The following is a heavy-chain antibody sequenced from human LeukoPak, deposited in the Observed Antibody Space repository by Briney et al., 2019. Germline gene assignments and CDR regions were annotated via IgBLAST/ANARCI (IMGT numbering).Heavy chain of an antibody. CDR2: INKDGSEK. D-gene: IGHD2-8*02. Sequence: GGSLRLSCAASGFTFSSYWMSWVRQTPGKGLEWVANINKDGSEKYYMDSGRGRFTISRANAKTSLSLQMNSLRVEDTAVYYCARELVVGPAEYFQNWGQGTLVTVSS. CDR1: GFTFSSYW. J-gene: IGHJ1*01. V-gene: IGHV3-7*01. CDR3: ARELVVGPAEYFQN.